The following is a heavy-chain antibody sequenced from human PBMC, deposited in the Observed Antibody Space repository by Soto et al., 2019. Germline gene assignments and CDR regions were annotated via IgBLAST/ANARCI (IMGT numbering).Heavy chain of an antibody. J-gene: IGHJ3*02. CDR1: GGSISSYY. D-gene: IGHD2-15*01. Sequence: SETLSLTCTVSGGSISSYYWSWIRQPPGKGLEWIGYIYYSGSTNYNPSLKSRVTISVDTSKNQFSLKLSSVTAADTAVYYCARDIPHGGPHDAFDIWGQGTMVTVSS. V-gene: IGHV4-59*01. CDR3: ARDIPHGGPHDAFDI. CDR2: IYYSGST.